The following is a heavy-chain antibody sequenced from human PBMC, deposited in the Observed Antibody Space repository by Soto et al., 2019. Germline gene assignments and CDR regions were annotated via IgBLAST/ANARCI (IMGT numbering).Heavy chain of an antibody. J-gene: IGHJ5*02. CDR2: IIPILGIA. D-gene: IGHD2-2*01. V-gene: IGHV1-69*02. CDR1: GGTFSSYT. Sequence: QVQLVQSGAEVKKPGSSVKVSCKASGGTFSSYTISWVRQAPGQGLEWMGRIIPILGIANYAQKFQGRVMIAGDXXTXTXYMELGSLGGEYTAVYYWARGGQHQVLLAGRARFERWGQGALVAV. CDR3: ARGGQHQVLLAGRARFER.